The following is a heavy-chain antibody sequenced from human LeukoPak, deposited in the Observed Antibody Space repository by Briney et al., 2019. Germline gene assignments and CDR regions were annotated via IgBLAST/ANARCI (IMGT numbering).Heavy chain of an antibody. CDR1: GGSISSDY. D-gene: IGHD1-26*01. CDR3: TRTDSASSIDY. V-gene: IGHV4-59*08. CDR2: IYYSGST. Sequence: SETLSLTCTVSGGSISSDYWSWIRQPPGKGLEWIGYIYYSGSTNYNPSLKSRVTISIDTSKNQFSLKLSSVTAADTAVYYCTRTDSASSIDYWGQGTLVTVSA. J-gene: IGHJ4*02.